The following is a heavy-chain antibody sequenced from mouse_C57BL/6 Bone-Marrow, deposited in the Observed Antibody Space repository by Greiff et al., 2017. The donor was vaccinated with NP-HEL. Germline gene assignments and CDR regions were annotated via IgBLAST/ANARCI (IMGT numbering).Heavy chain of an antibody. CDR3: AAYGYDRAWFAY. Sequence: VQLQQPGAELVKPGASVKMSCKASGYTFTSYWITWVKQRPGQGLEWIGDIYPGSGSTNYNEKFKSKATLTVDTSSSTAYMQLSSLTSEDSAVDYCAAYGYDRAWFAYWGQGTLVTVSA. CDR1: GYTFTSYW. J-gene: IGHJ3*01. V-gene: IGHV1-55*01. CDR2: IYPGSGST. D-gene: IGHD2-2*01.